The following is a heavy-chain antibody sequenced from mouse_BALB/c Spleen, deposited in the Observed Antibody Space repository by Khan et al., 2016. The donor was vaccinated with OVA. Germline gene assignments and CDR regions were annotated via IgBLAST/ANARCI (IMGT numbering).Heavy chain of an antibody. D-gene: IGHD2-4*01. CDR2: ISYSGNT. CDR1: GYSITSEFA. V-gene: IGHV3-2*02. Sequence: EVQLQESGPGLVKPSQSLSLTCTVTGYSITSEFAWNWIRQFPGNKLEWMGYISYSGNTRYNPSLKSLIFITRDTSRNPFFLQLNSVTTEDTSTYYCARKDYYDYDPFPYWGQGTLVTVSA. J-gene: IGHJ3*01. CDR3: ARKDYYDYDPFPY.